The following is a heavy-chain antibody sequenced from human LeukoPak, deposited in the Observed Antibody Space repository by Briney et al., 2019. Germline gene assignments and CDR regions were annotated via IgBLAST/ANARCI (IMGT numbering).Heavy chain of an antibody. CDR3: AREGIAAAEYFDY. CDR2: IYTSGST. V-gene: IGHV4-4*07. D-gene: IGHD6-13*01. J-gene: IGHJ4*02. Sequence: SETLSLTCTVSGGSISSYYWSWLRQPAGKGLEWIGRIYTSGSTNYKPSLKSRVTMSVDTSKNQFSLKLSSVTAADTAVYYCAREGIAAAEYFDYWGQGTLVTVSS. CDR1: GGSISSYY.